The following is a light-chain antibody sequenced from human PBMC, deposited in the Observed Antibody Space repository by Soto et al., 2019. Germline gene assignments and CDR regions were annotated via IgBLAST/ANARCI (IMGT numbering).Light chain of an antibody. CDR1: HSVSSS. Sequence: EVVMTQSPGTLSLSPGESATLSCRASHSVSSSLAWYQQKPGQTPRLLIYGASTRDTGVPARFSGSGSGTEFTLTIGSLQSEDSAVYYCQHYNTWPWTFGQGTKVDI. CDR2: GAS. CDR3: QHYNTWPWT. V-gene: IGKV3-15*01. J-gene: IGKJ1*01.